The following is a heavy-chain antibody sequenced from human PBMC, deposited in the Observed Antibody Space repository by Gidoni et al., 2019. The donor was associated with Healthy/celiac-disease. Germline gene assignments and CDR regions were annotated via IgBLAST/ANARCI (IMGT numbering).Heavy chain of an antibody. CDR1: GGSISSSSYY. CDR2: IYYSGST. V-gene: IGHV4-39*01. J-gene: IGHJ4*02. D-gene: IGHD6-19*01. Sequence: QLQLQESGPGLVKPSETLSLTCTVSGGSISSSSYYWGWIRQPPGKGLEWIGSIYYSGSTYYNPSLKSRVTISVDTSKNQFSLKLSSVTAADTAVYYCAISPVAVAGTMVPYWGQGTLVTVSS. CDR3: AISPVAVAGTMVPY.